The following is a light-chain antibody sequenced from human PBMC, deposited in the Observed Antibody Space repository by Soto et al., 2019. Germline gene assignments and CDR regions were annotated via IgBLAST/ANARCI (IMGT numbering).Light chain of an antibody. Sequence: DIQLTQSPSFLSASVGYRVSITCRSSQDISGYLAWFQQRPGKAPKLLISAASTLQSGVPSRFSGSGSGTEFALTLSSLQPEDFATYYCQQRDSYPWTFGQGTKVDIK. CDR3: QQRDSYPWT. CDR2: AAS. J-gene: IGKJ1*01. CDR1: QDISGY. V-gene: IGKV1-9*01.